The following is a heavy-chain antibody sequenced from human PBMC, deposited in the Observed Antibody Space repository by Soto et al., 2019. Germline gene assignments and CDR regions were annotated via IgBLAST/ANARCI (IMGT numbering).Heavy chain of an antibody. CDR2: VYSGGAT. CDR1: GFTVSSNY. D-gene: IGHD3-10*01. V-gene: IGHV3-53*04. CDR3: VRGRYGAEIH. Sequence: EVRLVESGGGLVQPGGSLRLSCAAFGFTVSSNYMTWVRLAPGKGLEWVSLVYSGGATHYAASVKGRFTISPHSSQNTLFLQMNSLRTEDTATYDCVRGRYGAEIHWGQGTKVTVSS. J-gene: IGHJ4*02.